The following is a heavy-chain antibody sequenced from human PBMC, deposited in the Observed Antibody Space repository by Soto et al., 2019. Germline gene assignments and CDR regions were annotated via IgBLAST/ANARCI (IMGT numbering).Heavy chain of an antibody. CDR2: IKSQPDGVTI. CDR3: SFNYDSSVIRAFEL. CDR1: GFTFSNAW. D-gene: IGHD3-22*01. V-gene: IGHV3-15*01. Sequence: GGSLRLSCAASGFTFSNAWMHWVRQDTGQGLEWVGRIKSQPDGVTIAYAAPVKGRFTISRDDSKNTLYLQMNSLKTEDTAMSYCSFNYDSSVIRAFELWGQGKMV. J-gene: IGHJ3*01.